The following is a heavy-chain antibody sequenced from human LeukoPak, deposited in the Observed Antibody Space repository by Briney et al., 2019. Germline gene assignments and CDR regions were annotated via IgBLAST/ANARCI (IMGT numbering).Heavy chain of an antibody. CDR2: IYYSGST. V-gene: IGHV4-59*01. CDR3: ARGKRFGWFDP. CDR1: GVSISSYY. J-gene: IGHJ5*02. Sequence: RSSETLSLTCTVSGVSISSYYWSWIRQPPGKGLEWIGYIYYSGSTNYNPSLKSRVTISVDTSKNQFSLKLSSVTAADTAVYYCARGKRFGWFDPWGQGTLVTVSS. D-gene: IGHD3-10*01.